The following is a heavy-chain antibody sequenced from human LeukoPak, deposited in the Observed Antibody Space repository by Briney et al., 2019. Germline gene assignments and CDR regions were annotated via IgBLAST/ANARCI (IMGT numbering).Heavy chain of an antibody. CDR1: GGSFSGYY. V-gene: IGHV4-34*01. CDR2: INHSGST. J-gene: IGHJ4*02. Sequence: SETLSLTCAVYGGSFSGYYWSWIRQPPGKGLEWIGEINHSGSTNYNPSLKSRVTISGDTSKNQFSLRLSSVTAADTALYYCARYSGSYSVFDYWGQGTLVTVSS. CDR3: ARYSGSYSVFDY. D-gene: IGHD1-26*01.